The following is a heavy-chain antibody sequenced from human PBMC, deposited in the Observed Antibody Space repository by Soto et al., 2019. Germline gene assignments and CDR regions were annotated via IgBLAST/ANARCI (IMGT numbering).Heavy chain of an antibody. CDR2: IYYSGST. J-gene: IGHJ3*02. V-gene: IGHV4-59*08. CDR3: ARRYSSAFDI. Sequence: QVQLQESGPGLVKPSETLSLTCTVSGGSISSYYWSWIPQPPGKGLEWIGDIYYSGSTNYNPSRKSRATISGDTSKNQCSLTLSSVAAADTAVYYCARRYSSAFDIWGQGTMVTVSS. CDR1: GGSISSYY. D-gene: IGHD6-13*01.